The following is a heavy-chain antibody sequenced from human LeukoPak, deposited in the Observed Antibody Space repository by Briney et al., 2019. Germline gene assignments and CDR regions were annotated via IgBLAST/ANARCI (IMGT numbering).Heavy chain of an antibody. D-gene: IGHD6-13*01. Sequence: GGSLRLSCAASGFTFSTKAMSWVRQAPGKGLEWVSSISSSSSYIYYADSVKGRFTISRDNAKNSLYLQMNSLRAEDTAVYYCAKAPSPRSSWDRNWFDPWGQGTLVTVSS. J-gene: IGHJ5*02. V-gene: IGHV3-21*01. CDR1: GFTFSTKA. CDR2: ISSSSSYI. CDR3: AKAPSPRSSWDRNWFDP.